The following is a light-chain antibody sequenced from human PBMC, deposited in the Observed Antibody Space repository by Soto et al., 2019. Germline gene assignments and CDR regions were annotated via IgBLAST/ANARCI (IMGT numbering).Light chain of an antibody. CDR1: SSDVGGYTY. V-gene: IGLV2-14*01. J-gene: IGLJ1*01. Sequence: QSALTQPASVSGSPGQSITISCTGTSSDVGGYTYVSWYQQHPGKAPKLMIYEVSNRPSGVSNRFSGSKSGNTAPLTISGLQAEDEADYYCTSYTTSSTYVFGTGTKVTVL. CDR2: EVS. CDR3: TSYTTSSTYV.